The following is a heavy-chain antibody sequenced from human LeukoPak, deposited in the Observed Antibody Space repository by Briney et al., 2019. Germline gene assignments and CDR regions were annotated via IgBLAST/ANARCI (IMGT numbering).Heavy chain of an antibody. V-gene: IGHV3-33*01. Sequence: GGSLRLSCAASGFTFSSYGMHWVRQAPGKGLEWVAVIWYDGSNKYYADSVKGRFTISRDNSKNTLYLQMNSLRAEDTAVYYCARDRSALRYFDWLPDAFDIWGQGTMVTVSS. J-gene: IGHJ3*02. D-gene: IGHD3-9*01. CDR1: GFTFSSYG. CDR3: ARDRSALRYFDWLPDAFDI. CDR2: IWYDGSNK.